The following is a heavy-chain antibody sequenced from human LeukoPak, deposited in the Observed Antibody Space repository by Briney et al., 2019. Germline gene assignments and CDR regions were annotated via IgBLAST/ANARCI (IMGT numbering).Heavy chain of an antibody. Sequence: ASVKVSCKASGYTFTNSYIHWVRQAPGQVLEWMGLINPDGGNTNYAQNFQGRVTLTTDTSTSTAYMELRSLRSDDTAVYYCAREFTSGEGCFDIWGQGTMVTVSS. CDR3: AREFTSGEGCFDI. D-gene: IGHD3-16*01. V-gene: IGHV1-46*01. CDR1: GYTFTNSY. CDR2: INPDGGNT. J-gene: IGHJ3*02.